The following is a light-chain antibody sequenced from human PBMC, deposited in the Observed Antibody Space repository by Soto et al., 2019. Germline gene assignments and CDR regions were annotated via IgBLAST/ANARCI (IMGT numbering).Light chain of an antibody. CDR1: QSVSRN. CDR3: QHYNNWPPWT. Sequence: EILMTQSPATLSVSPGERATLSCRASQSVSRNVAWYQQKHGQAPRLLIYGASTRATGIPARFSGSGSGTEFTLAISSLQSEDFAVYYCQHYNNWPPWTVGQGTKVEIK. J-gene: IGKJ1*01. V-gene: IGKV3-15*01. CDR2: GAS.